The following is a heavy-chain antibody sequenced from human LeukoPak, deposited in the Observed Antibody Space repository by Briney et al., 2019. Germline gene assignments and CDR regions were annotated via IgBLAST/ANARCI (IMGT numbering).Heavy chain of an antibody. V-gene: IGHV4-34*01. D-gene: IGHD5-24*01. Sequence: SSETLSLTCTVSGGSISSYYWSWIRQPPGKGLEWIGEINHSGSTNYNPSLKSRVTISVDTSKNQFSLKLSSVTAEDTAVYYCARGKDGLPDYWGQGTLVTVSS. CDR2: INHSGST. CDR1: GGSISSYY. CDR3: ARGKDGLPDY. J-gene: IGHJ4*02.